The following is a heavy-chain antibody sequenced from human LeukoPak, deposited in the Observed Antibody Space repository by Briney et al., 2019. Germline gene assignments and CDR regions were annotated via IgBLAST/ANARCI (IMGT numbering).Heavy chain of an antibody. J-gene: IGHJ4*02. D-gene: IGHD4-17*01. V-gene: IGHV3-66*01. Sequence: GGSLRLSCAASGFTVSSNYMSWVRQAPGKGLEWVSVIYSGGSTYYADSVKGRFTISRDNSKNTLYLQMNSLRAEDTAVYYCARGGIGDYDARFDYWGQGTLVTVSS. CDR2: IYSGGST. CDR3: ARGGIGDYDARFDY. CDR1: GFTVSSNY.